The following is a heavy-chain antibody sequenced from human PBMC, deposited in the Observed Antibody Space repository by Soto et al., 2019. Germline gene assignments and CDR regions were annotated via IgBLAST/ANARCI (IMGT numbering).Heavy chain of an antibody. J-gene: IGHJ4*02. CDR3: AREPTTVTTEPTYYFDY. CDR2: IIPIFGTA. CDR1: GGTFSSYA. D-gene: IGHD4-17*01. V-gene: IGHV1-69*13. Sequence: GASVKVSCKASGGTFSSYAISWVRQAPGQGLEWMGGIIPIFGTANYAQKFQGRVTITADESTSTAYMELSSLRSEDTAVYYCAREPTTVTTEPTYYFDYWGQGTLVTVSS.